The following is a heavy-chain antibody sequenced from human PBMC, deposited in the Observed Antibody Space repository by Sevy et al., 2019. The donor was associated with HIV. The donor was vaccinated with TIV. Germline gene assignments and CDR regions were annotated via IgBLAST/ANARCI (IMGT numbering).Heavy chain of an antibody. D-gene: IGHD3-22*01. CDR1: GHTVTEIS. CDR3: ATAREYYEDNSGYFDY. Sequence: ASVKVSCKVSGHTVTEISMHWVRQTPGRGLEWMGRFDPEDGETIYAQKFQGRITMTEDTSTDTAYLELSSLRSEDTAVYYCATAREYYEDNSGYFDYWGPRTLVTVSS. V-gene: IGHV1-24*01. CDR2: FDPEDGET. J-gene: IGHJ4*02.